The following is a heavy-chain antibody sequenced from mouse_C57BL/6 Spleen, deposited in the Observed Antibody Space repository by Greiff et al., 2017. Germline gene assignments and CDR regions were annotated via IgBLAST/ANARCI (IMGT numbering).Heavy chain of an antibody. Sequence: EVQLQQSGPELVKPGASVKMSCKASGYTFTDYNMHWVKQSHGKSLEWIGYINPNNGGTSYNQKFKGKATLTVNKTSSTAYMELRSLTSEDSAVYYCAGYYGHFYAMDYWGQGTSVTVSS. CDR1: GYTFTDYN. V-gene: IGHV1-22*01. D-gene: IGHD1-1*01. J-gene: IGHJ4*01. CDR3: AGYYGHFYAMDY. CDR2: INPNNGGT.